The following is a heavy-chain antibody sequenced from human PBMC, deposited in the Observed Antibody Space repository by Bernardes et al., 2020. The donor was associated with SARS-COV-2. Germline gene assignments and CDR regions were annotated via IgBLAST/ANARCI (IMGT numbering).Heavy chain of an antibody. CDR2: FDPEAGER. CDR3: ATGAATYFYDSGGYYRFDY. D-gene: IGHD3-22*01. Sequence: ASMKVSCKVSGYSLTELSLHWVRQAPGRGLEWMGGFDPEAGERIYAQKFQGRVSMTEDTSTDTAYMELGSLGSEDTAVYYCATGAATYFYDSGGYYRFDYWGQG. J-gene: IGHJ4*02. V-gene: IGHV1-24*01. CDR1: GYSLTELS.